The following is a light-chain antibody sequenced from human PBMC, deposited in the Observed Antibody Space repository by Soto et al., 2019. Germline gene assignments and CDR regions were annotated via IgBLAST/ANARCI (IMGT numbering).Light chain of an antibody. CDR2: STN. CDR1: SGSVSTSYY. Sequence: QTVVTQEPSFSVSPGGTVTLTCGLSSGSVSTSYYPSWYQQTPGQAPRTLIYSTNTRSSGVPDRFSGSILGNKAALTITGAQADDESDYYCALYVGSGIWMFGGGTKVTVL. J-gene: IGLJ3*02. V-gene: IGLV8-61*01. CDR3: ALYVGSGIWM.